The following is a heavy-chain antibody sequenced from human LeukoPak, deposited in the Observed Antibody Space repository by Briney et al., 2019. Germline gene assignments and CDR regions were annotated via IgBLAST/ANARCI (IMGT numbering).Heavy chain of an antibody. CDR1: GFTFSSHS. V-gene: IGHV3-21*01. CDR3: ARDDVWSSVDY. J-gene: IGHJ4*02. D-gene: IGHD3-16*01. CDR2: ISSSSSYI. Sequence: GGSLRLSCAASGFTFSSHSMNWVRQAPGKGLEWVSSISSSSSYIYYADSVKGRFTISRDNAKNSLYLQMNSLRAEDTAVYYCARDDVWSSVDYWGQGTLVTVSS.